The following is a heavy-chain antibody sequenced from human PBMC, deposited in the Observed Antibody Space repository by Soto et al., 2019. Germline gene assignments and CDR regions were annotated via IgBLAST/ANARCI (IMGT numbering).Heavy chain of an antibody. V-gene: IGHV5-51*01. CDR1: GNSFSSYW. Sequence: PXESLKSSGTASGNSFSSYWNGWLRQIPEKRLEWMGIIYPGDSETRYGPSFQGQFTISADKAISTAYLQWSSLKASDTAMYYCARQDTAMATGYYYYGMDVWGQGTTVTVSS. J-gene: IGHJ6*02. CDR3: ARQDTAMATGYYYYGMDV. D-gene: IGHD5-18*01. CDR2: IYPGDSET.